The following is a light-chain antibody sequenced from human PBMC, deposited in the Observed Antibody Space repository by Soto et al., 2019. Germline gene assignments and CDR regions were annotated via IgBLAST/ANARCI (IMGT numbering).Light chain of an antibody. CDR1: QGVSSSY. J-gene: IGKJ1*01. V-gene: IGKV3-20*01. CDR3: QQYDSSPRT. Sequence: EIVLTQSPGTLLLSQGEKPTLPCRASQGVSSSYLAWYQQKPGQAPRLLIYRTSNRATGIPDRFSGSGSGTDFTLTISRLEPEDFAVYWCQQYDSSPRTFGQGTKVEIK. CDR2: RTS.